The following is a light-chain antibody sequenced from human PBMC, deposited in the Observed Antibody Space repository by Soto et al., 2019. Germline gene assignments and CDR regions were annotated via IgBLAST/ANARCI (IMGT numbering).Light chain of an antibody. J-gene: IGKJ1*01. CDR1: QSVSSSY. Sequence: EIGLTQSPCTLSLSPGERATLSCGASQSVSSSYLVWHQQKPGHAPRLLIYAASRRATGIPDRFSGSGSGTDFTLTISRLEPEDFAVYYCQQYGSSPWTFGQRTKVDI. CDR2: AAS. V-gene: IGKV3-20*01. CDR3: QQYGSSPWT.